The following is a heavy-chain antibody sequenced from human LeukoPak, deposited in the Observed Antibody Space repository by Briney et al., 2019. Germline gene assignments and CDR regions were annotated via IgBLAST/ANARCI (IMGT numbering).Heavy chain of an antibody. CDR3: AKGIHSNY. CDR2: ISSSSSYI. D-gene: IGHD5-18*01. CDR1: GFTFSSYS. V-gene: IGHV3-21*01. J-gene: IGHJ4*02. Sequence: GGSLRLSCAASGFTFSSYSMNWVRQAPGKGLEWVSSISSSSSYIYYADSVKGRFTISRDNSKNTLYLQMNSLGAEDTAVYYCAKGIHSNYWGQGTLVTVSS.